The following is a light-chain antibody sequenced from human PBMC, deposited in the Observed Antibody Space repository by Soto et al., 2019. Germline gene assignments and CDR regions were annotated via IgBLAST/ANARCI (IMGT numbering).Light chain of an antibody. CDR2: AAS. Sequence: DIPMTQSPSSLSASVGDRVTITCRASQSISTYLNWYQQRPGKAPKLLIYAASSLQSGVPSRFSGSGSGTEFTLTISSLQPEDFATYYCQQSFDTPPYTFGQGTKLDIK. J-gene: IGKJ2*01. V-gene: IGKV1-39*01. CDR1: QSISTY. CDR3: QQSFDTPPYT.